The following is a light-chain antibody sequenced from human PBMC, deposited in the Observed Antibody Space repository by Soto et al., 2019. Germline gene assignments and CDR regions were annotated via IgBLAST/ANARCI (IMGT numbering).Light chain of an antibody. CDR3: QQYGSSPRT. Sequence: EIVLTQSPGTLSLSPGERATLSCRASQSVSSSYLAWYQQKTGQAPRRLIYRAPSRATGIPERFSGSGSGTDFTLTISRLEPEDFAVYYCQQYGSSPRTFGKGTKLEIK. V-gene: IGKV3-20*01. CDR2: RAP. J-gene: IGKJ2*01. CDR1: QSVSSSY.